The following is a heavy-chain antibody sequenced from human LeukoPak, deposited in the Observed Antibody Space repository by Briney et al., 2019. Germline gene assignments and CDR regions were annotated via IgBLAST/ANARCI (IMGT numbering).Heavy chain of an antibody. D-gene: IGHD2-2*01. CDR1: GGSISSGGYY. V-gene: IGHV4-31*03. J-gene: IGHJ3*02. CDR2: IYYSGST. CDR3: ARDHCSSTSCSYDAFDI. Sequence: SETLSLTCTVSGGSISSGGYYWSWIRQHPGKGLEWIGYIYYSGSTYYNPSLKSRVTISVDTSKNQFSLKLSSVTAADTAVYYCARDHCSSTSCSYDAFDIRGQGTMVTVSS.